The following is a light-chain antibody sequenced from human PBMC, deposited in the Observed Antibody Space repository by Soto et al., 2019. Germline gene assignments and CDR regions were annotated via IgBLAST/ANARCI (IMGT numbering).Light chain of an antibody. CDR1: QDIAIY. Sequence: IQLTQSPSSLSASVGDRVTITCRASQDIAIYLAWYQHKPGEAPKPLIYAASTLYGGVPSRFSGSGSGTDCVLTITSLQAEDFATYYCQQLRMYPSTFGGGTKVDIK. V-gene: IGKV1-9*01. J-gene: IGKJ4*02. CDR3: QQLRMYPST. CDR2: AAS.